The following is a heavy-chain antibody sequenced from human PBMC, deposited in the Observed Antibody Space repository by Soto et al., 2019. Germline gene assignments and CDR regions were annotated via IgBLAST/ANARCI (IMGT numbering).Heavy chain of an antibody. J-gene: IGHJ4*02. CDR1: GDSVSSNSAA. Sequence: SQTLSLTCAISGDSVSSNSAAWNWIRQSPSRGLEWLGRTYYRSRWYNDYAVSVKSRITVNPDTSKNQFSLQLKSVTPEDTAVYYCARGSSGYISSWYYFDYWGRGTLVTVSS. D-gene: IGHD6-13*01. V-gene: IGHV6-1*01. CDR3: ARGSSGYISSWYYFDY. CDR2: TYYRSRWYN.